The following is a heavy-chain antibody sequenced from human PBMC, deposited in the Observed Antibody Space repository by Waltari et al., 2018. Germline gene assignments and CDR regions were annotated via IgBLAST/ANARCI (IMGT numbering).Heavy chain of an antibody. D-gene: IGHD3-10*01. CDR2: IIPIFGTQ. CDR1: GGNFSSSD. J-gene: IGHJ4*02. Sequence: QVQLVQYGAEVKKPGSSVKVSCKASGGNFSSSDISWVRQAHGQGLEWMGWIIPIFGTQKYEQKFQDRFTITADKAPSTAYMGLSSLVSEDTAVYYCASQMGWITMVRGEWSYVDYWGQGTLVTVSS. V-gene: IGHV1-69*14. CDR3: ASQMGWITMVRGEWSYVDY.